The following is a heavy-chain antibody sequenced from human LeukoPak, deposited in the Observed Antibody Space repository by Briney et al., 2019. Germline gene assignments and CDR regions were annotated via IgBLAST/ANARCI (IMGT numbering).Heavy chain of an antibody. CDR3: ARTEVVTSNYFDY. J-gene: IGHJ4*02. V-gene: IGHV4-30-4*01. CDR1: GDSISSGDHY. CDR2: ISYSGST. D-gene: IGHD4-23*01. Sequence: PSETLSLTCTVSGDSISSGDHYWSWIRQPPGKGLEWIGYISYSGSTYYSPSLKSRLNISVDTSKNQFSLKLSSVTAADTAVYYCARTEVVTSNYFDYWGQGTLVTVSS.